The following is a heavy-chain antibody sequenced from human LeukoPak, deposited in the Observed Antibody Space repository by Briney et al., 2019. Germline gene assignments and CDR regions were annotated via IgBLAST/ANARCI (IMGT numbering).Heavy chain of an antibody. D-gene: IGHD6-6*01. Sequence: PGGTLRLACAASGFTFSNAWMRRVRQAPGKGQEWGGRIKSKTDGGTTDYAAPVKGRFTISRDDSKNTLYLQMNSLKTEDTAVYYCTTETYSSSSDYWGQGTLVTVSS. CDR1: GFTFSNAW. J-gene: IGHJ4*02. CDR3: TTETYSSSSDY. V-gene: IGHV3-15*01. CDR2: IKSKTDGGTT.